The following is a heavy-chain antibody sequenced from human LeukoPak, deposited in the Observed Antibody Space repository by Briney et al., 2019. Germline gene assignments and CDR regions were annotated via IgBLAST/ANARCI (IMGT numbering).Heavy chain of an antibody. CDR3: ARDVDSSWGHYYYGMDV. Sequence: ASVKVSCKASGYTFTNYDINWVRQATGQGLEWMGWINPNSGGTNYAQKFQGRVTMTRDTPISTAYMELSRLRSDDTAVYYCARDVDSSWGHYYYGMDVWGQGTTVTVSS. D-gene: IGHD6-13*01. CDR2: INPNSGGT. CDR1: GYTFTNYD. J-gene: IGHJ6*02. V-gene: IGHV1-2*02.